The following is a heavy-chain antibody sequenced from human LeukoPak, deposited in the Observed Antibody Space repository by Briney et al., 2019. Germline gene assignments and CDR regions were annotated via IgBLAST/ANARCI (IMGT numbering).Heavy chain of an antibody. CDR3: AGGAGSYSNPFL. J-gene: IGHJ4*02. V-gene: IGHV4-59*01. D-gene: IGHD5-18*01. Sequence: SETLSLTCTVSGGSISSYYWSWIRQPPGKGLDWIGYIFYSGDTYYTPSLKSRVTMSVDTSKNQFSLRLNSGTAAGPAVPFWAGGAGSYSNPFLWGPGTLVTVSS. CDR2: IFYSGDT. CDR1: GGSISSYY.